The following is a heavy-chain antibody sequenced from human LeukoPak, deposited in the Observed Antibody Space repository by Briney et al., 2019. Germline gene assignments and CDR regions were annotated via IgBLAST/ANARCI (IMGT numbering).Heavy chain of an antibody. Sequence: GGSLRLSCAASGFTFSSYAMSWVRQAPGKGLEWVSAISGSGGSTYYADSVKGRFTISRDNAKNTLYLQMNSLESEDTAVYYCAKDRWGAVASFDYWGQGTLVTVSS. CDR2: ISGSGGST. CDR1: GFTFSSYA. D-gene: IGHD6-19*01. CDR3: AKDRWGAVASFDY. V-gene: IGHV3-23*01. J-gene: IGHJ4*02.